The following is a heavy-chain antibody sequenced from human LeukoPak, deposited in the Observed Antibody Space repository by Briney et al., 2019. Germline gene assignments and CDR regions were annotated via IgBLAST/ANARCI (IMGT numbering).Heavy chain of an antibody. CDR2: IYHSGST. CDR3: ARDRGNLDAFDI. D-gene: IGHD4-23*01. J-gene: IGHJ3*02. CDR1: GYSISSGYY. Sequence: LETLSLTCTVSGYSISSGYYWGWIRQPPGEGLEWIGSIYHSGSTYYNPSLKSRVTISVDTSKNQFSLKLSSVTAADTAVYYCARDRGNLDAFDIWGQGTMVTVSS. V-gene: IGHV4-38-2*02.